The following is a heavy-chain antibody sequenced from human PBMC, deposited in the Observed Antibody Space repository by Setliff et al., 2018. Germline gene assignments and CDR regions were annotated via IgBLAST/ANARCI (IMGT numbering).Heavy chain of an antibody. CDR2: ISTSGNT. Sequence: SETLSLTCTVSGGSIINSYYWSWIRQPAGKGLEWIGRISTSGNTNYNPSLKSRVTVSLGTSKNQFSLKLTSMTAADTAVYYCARDQWVRSPPLYFSYSMDVWGQGTTVTVSS. CDR3: ARDQWVRSPPLYFSYSMDV. V-gene: IGHV4-4*07. D-gene: IGHD5-12*01. CDR1: GGSIINSYY. J-gene: IGHJ6*02.